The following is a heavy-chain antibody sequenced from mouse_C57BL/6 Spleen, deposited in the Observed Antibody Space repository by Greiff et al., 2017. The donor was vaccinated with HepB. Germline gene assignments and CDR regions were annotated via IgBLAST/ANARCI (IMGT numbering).Heavy chain of an antibody. Sequence: VQLQQPGAELVKPGASVKMSCKASGYTFTSYWITWVKQRPGQGLEWIGDIYPGSGSTNYNEKFKSKATLTVDTSSSTAYMQLSSLTSEDSAVYYCAREDLDSSGYGDYWGQGTTLTVSS. CDR1: GYTFTSYW. CDR2: IYPGSGST. D-gene: IGHD3-2*02. J-gene: IGHJ2*01. V-gene: IGHV1-55*01. CDR3: AREDLDSSGYGDY.